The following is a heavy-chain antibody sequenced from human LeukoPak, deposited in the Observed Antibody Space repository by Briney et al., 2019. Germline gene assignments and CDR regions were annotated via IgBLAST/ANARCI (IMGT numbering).Heavy chain of an antibody. V-gene: IGHV4-39*07. CDR3: ARVGGGSYKRPVLDFDY. CDR2: IYHSGST. J-gene: IGHJ4*02. Sequence: KPSETLSLTRTVSGGSISSSSYYWGWIRQPPGKGLEWIGEIYHSGSTNYNPSLKSRVTISVDKSKNQFSLKLSSVTAADTAVYYCARVGGGSYKRPVLDFDYWGQGTLVTVSS. CDR1: GGSISSSSYY. D-gene: IGHD1-26*01.